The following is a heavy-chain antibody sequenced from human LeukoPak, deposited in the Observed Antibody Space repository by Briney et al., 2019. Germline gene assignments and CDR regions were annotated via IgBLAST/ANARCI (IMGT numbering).Heavy chain of an antibody. CDR2: IKQDGSEK. V-gene: IGHV3-7*01. CDR3: AREFYRGLDY. CDR1: GFTLSSYW. D-gene: IGHD1-26*01. Sequence: GGSLRLSCAASGFTLSSYWMSWVRQAPGKGLEWVANIKQDGSEKYYVDSVKGRFTISRDNSKNTLYLQMNSLRAEDTAVYYCAREFYRGLDYWGQGTLVTVSS. J-gene: IGHJ4*02.